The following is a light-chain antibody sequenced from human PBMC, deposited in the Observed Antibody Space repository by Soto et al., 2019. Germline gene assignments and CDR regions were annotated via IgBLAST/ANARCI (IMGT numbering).Light chain of an antibody. Sequence: EIVMTQSPATLSVSPGETATLSCRASQSVSYNLAWYQQKPGQGPRLVIYGAFSRATGIPARFSGSGSGTEFTLTISSLQSEDFAVYYCQQSYSTPYTFGQGTKLEIK. J-gene: IGKJ2*01. CDR3: QQSYSTPYT. V-gene: IGKV3-15*01. CDR1: QSVSYN. CDR2: GAF.